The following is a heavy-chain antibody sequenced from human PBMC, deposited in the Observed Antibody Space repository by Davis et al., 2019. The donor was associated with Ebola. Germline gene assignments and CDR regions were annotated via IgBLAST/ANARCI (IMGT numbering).Heavy chain of an antibody. V-gene: IGHV3-7*01. CDR3: AIPDCSGANCYSVYIKN. CDR1: GFTFSSYW. D-gene: IGHD2-15*01. J-gene: IGHJ4*02. CDR2: IKQDGSEK. Sequence: LSLTCAASGFTFSSYWMSWVRQAPGKGLEWVANIKQDGSEKYYGDSVKGRFTISRDNSNNLLYLQMNSLRAEDTAVYYCAIPDCSGANCYSVYIKNWGQGTLVTVSS.